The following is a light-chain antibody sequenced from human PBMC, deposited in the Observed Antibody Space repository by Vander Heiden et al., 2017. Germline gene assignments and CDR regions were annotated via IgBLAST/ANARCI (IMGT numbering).Light chain of an antibody. J-gene: IGKJ2*01. CDR2: ASS. CDR1: QTIRNS. V-gene: IGKV1-39*01. CDR3: QQSYTTPRT. Sequence: DIQMTQSPSSLSASVGDRVTVTCRASQTIRNSLNWYQQKPGPAPRLLLYASSTLQSGVPSRFSGGGSGTDFTLTISDLQPEDFATYFCQQSYTTPRTFGQGTKVEI.